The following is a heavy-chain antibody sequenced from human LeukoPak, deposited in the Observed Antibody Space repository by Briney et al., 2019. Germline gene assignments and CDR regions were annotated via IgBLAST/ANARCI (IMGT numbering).Heavy chain of an antibody. CDR3: ARSGRGVDAFYFYMDV. Sequence: GSLRLSCAASGFTFSSYAMSWVRQAPGKGLEWVANIKHDGSEKQDGSEKNYVDSVKDRFTISRDNAKNSLYLQMNSLRAEDTAVYYCARSGRGVDAFYFYMDVWGKGTTVTVSS. J-gene: IGHJ6*03. V-gene: IGHV3-7*01. CDR2: IKHDGSEKQDGSEK. CDR1: GFTFSSYA. D-gene: IGHD3-10*01.